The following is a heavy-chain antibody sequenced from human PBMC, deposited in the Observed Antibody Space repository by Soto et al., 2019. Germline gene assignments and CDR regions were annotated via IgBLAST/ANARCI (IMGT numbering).Heavy chain of an antibody. Sequence: PGGALRLSCAASGFTFSSYSMNWVRQAPGKGLEWVSSISSSSSYIYYADSVKGRFTISRDNAKNSLYLQMNSLRAEDTAVYYCARDGDYHGSWSLLYGMDVWGQADTVTL. D-gene: IGHD3-10*01. CDR3: ARDGDYHGSWSLLYGMDV. CDR1: GFTFSSYS. J-gene: IGHJ6*02. CDR2: ISSSSSYI. V-gene: IGHV3-21*01.